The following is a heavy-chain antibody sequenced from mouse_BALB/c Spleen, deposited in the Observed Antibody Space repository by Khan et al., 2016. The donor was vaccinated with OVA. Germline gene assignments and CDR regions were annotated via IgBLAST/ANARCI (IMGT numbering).Heavy chain of an antibody. D-gene: IGHD2-14*01. CDR3: SRRTTGYAMDY. V-gene: IGHV1-4*01. CDR2: INPRSSYT. J-gene: IGHJ4*01. CDR1: GYTFTSNT. Sequence: VQLQQSGAELTRPGASVKMSCKASGYTFTSNTMHWVKQRPGQGLEWIGYINPRSSYTNYNQKFKDKATLTADKSSSTAYMQLSSLTSEDSAVYYCSRRTTGYAMDYWGQGPSVTFSS.